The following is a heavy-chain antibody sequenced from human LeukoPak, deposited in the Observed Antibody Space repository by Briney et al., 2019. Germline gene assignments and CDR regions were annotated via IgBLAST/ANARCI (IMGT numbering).Heavy chain of an antibody. CDR1: GFTFDDYA. J-gene: IGHJ4*02. Sequence: GGSLRLSCAASGFTFDDYAMHWVRQAPGKGLEWVSGISWNSGSIGYADSVKGRFTISRDNAKNSLYLQMNSLRAEDMALYYCAKGTHFYDSSGYLYYFDYWGQRTLVTVSS. CDR3: AKGTHFYDSSGYLYYFDY. CDR2: ISWNSGSI. V-gene: IGHV3-9*03. D-gene: IGHD3-22*01.